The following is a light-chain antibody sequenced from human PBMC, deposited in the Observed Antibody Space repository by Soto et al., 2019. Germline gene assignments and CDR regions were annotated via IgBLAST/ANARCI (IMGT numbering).Light chain of an antibody. J-gene: IGLJ2*01. Sequence: QAVLTQPASVPGSPGQSITISCTGTSSDVGGYNYVSWYQQHPGKAPKLIIYEVSNRPSGVSNRFSGSKSGNTASLTISGLQAEDEADYYCTSYTSSSTLGVLFGGGTKLTVL. CDR1: SSDVGGYNY. CDR2: EVS. V-gene: IGLV2-14*01. CDR3: TSYTSSSTLGVL.